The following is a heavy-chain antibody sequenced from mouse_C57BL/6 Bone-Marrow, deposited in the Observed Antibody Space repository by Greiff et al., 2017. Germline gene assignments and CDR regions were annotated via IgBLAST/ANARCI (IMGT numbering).Heavy chain of an antibody. CDR2: INPYNGGT. Sequence: VQLQQSGPVLVKPGASVKMSCKASGYTFTDYYMNWVKQSHGKSLEWIGVINPYNGGTSYNQKFKGKATLTVDKSSSTAYMGLNSLTSEDSAVYYCARFDGYPHYYAMDYWGQGTSVTVSS. V-gene: IGHV1-19*01. J-gene: IGHJ4*01. D-gene: IGHD2-3*01. CDR1: GYTFTDYY. CDR3: ARFDGYPHYYAMDY.